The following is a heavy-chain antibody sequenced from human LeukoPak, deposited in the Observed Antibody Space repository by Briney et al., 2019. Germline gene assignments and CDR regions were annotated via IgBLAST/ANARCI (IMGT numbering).Heavy chain of an antibody. D-gene: IGHD2-2*01. Sequence: ASVKVSCKASGYTFTNHGISWVRQAPGQGLEWMGWISAYNGNTNYAQKLQGRVTMTTDTSTSTAYMELRSLRSDDTAVYYCARDLGYCSSTSCRIGLSDDATEFDPWGQGTLVTVSS. CDR2: ISAYNGNT. CDR3: ARDLGYCSSTSCRIGLSDDATEFDP. CDR1: GYTFTNHG. J-gene: IGHJ5*02. V-gene: IGHV1-18*01.